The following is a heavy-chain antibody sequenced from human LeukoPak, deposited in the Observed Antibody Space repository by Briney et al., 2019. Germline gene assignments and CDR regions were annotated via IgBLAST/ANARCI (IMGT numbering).Heavy chain of an antibody. CDR1: GDRFSSHW. D-gene: IGHD6-19*01. J-gene: IGHJ4*02. V-gene: IGHV5-51*01. Sequence: GESLKISCKGYGDRFSSHWIGWVRQMPEKGLEWMGIIYLGDSETRYSPSFQGQVIISADKSISTAYLQWSSLKASDTAIYYCARHPSYTRGWPLDYWGQGTLVTVSS. CDR3: ARHPSYTRGWPLDY. CDR2: IYLGDSET.